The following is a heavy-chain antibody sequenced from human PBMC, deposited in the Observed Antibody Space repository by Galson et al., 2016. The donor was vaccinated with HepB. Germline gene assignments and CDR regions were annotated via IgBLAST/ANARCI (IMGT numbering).Heavy chain of an antibody. V-gene: IGHV3-33*01. CDR1: GFNFSSYG. J-gene: IGHJ6*03. CDR3: ARDRWLKIDHAAYFYYYMDV. Sequence: SLRLSCAASGFNFSSYGMHWVRQAPGKGLEWVAVIWYDGSNKYYADSVKGRFTISRDNSKNTLYLQMNSLRAEDTAAYYCARDRWLKIDHAAYFYYYMDVWGKGTTVTVS. D-gene: IGHD5-24*01. CDR2: IWYDGSNK.